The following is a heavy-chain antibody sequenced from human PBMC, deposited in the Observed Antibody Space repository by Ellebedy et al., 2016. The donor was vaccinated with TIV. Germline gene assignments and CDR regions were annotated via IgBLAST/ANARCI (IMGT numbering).Heavy chain of an antibody. D-gene: IGHD1-26*01. Sequence: GEPLKISXTASGFTFGDYAMSWFRQAPGKGLEWVGFIRSKAYGGTTEYAASVKGRFTISRDDSKSIAELQMNSLKTEDTAVYYCTRYTGSGSDYWGQGTLVTVSS. CDR1: GFTFGDYA. CDR2: IRSKAYGGTT. V-gene: IGHV3-49*03. J-gene: IGHJ4*02. CDR3: TRYTGSGSDY.